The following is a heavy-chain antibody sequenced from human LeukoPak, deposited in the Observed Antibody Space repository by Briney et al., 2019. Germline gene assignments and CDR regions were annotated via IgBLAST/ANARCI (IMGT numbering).Heavy chain of an antibody. CDR2: ISGSGGST. D-gene: IGHD3-9*01. CDR1: GFTFSSYA. V-gene: IGHV3-23*01. J-gene: IGHJ3*02. Sequence: RGSLRLSCAASGFTFSSYAMSWVRQAPGKGLEWVSAISGSGGSTYYADSVKGRFTISRDNSKNTLYLQMNSLRAEDAAVYYCAKDHYDILTGYPCAFDIWGQGTMVTVSS. CDR3: AKDHYDILTGYPCAFDI.